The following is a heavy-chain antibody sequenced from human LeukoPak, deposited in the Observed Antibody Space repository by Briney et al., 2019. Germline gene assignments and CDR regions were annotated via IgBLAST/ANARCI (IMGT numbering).Heavy chain of an antibody. V-gene: IGHV4-59*08. Sequence: GSLRLSCAASGFTFSDYYMSWIRQAPGKGLEWIGYIYYSGSTNYNPSLKSRVTISVDTSKNQFSLKLSSVTAADTAVYYCARTYYYDSKLGSYYYGMDVWGQGTTVTVSS. CDR3: ARTYYYDSKLGSYYYGMDV. CDR1: GFTFSDYY. CDR2: IYYSGST. J-gene: IGHJ6*02. D-gene: IGHD3-22*01.